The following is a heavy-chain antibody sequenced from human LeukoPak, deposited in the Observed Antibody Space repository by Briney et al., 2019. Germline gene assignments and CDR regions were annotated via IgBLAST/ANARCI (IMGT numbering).Heavy chain of an antibody. J-gene: IGHJ6*02. V-gene: IGHV3-30-3*01. D-gene: IGHD3-3*02. CDR1: GFTFSSYA. CDR2: ISYDGSNK. Sequence: PGGSLRLSCAASGFTFSSYAMHWVRQAPGKGLEWVAVISYDGSNKYYADSVKGRFTISRDNSKNTLYLQMNSLRAEDTAVYYCARSDAEGSFSAYYYYYYGMDVWGQGTTVTVSS. CDR3: ARSDAEGSFSAYYYYYYGMDV.